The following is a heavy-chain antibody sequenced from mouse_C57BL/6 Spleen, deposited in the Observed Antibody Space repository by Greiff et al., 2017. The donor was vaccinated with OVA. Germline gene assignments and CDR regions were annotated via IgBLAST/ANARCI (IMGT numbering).Heavy chain of an antibody. V-gene: IGHV1-76*01. CDR2: IYPGSGNT. Sequence: VKLVESGAELVRPGASVKLSCKASGYTFTDYYINWVKQRPGQGLEWIARIYPGSGNTYYNEKFKGKATLTAEKSSSTAYMELNSLTSEDSAVYFCARSHYGSSYAMDDWGQGTSVTVSS. CDR1: GYTFTDYY. J-gene: IGHJ4*01. CDR3: ARSHYGSSYAMDD. D-gene: IGHD1-1*01.